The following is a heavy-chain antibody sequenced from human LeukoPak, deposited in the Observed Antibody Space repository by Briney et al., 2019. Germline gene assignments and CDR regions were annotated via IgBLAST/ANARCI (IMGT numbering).Heavy chain of an antibody. CDR3: VKEHCSSTSCFYFDY. J-gene: IGHJ4*02. V-gene: IGHV3-64D*06. D-gene: IGHD2-2*01. CDR1: GFTFSNYG. Sequence: PGGSLRLSRSATGFTFSNYGMHWVRQAPGKGLEYVSAISGNGGSTHYADSVKGRFTISRDNSKNTLYLQMSGLRAEDTAVYYCVKEHCSSTSCFYFDYWGQGTLVTVSS. CDR2: ISGNGGST.